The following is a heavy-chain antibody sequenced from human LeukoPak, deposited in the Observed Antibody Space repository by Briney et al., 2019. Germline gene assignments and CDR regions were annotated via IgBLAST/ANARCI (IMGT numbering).Heavy chain of an antibody. CDR3: SRWLTEASGYYYLHAFDI. CDR2: ISAYNGNT. CDR1: VYTFTNYG. D-gene: IGHD3-22*01. V-gene: IGHV1-18*01. J-gene: IGHJ3*02. Sequence: ASVTVSLTSTVYTFTNYGFSWVRQPPGQGLEWVGGISAYNGNTNYAHKLQGRVTMTTDTSTSTPYMYLRSLRSGDAAGFFCSRWLTEASGYYYLHAFDIWGQGTMVTVSS.